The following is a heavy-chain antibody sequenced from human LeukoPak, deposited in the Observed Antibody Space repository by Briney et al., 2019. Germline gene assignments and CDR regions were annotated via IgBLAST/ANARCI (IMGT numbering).Heavy chain of an antibody. D-gene: IGHD6-13*01. J-gene: IGHJ6*03. CDR1: GFTFSSYA. V-gene: IGHV3-30*04. CDR3: ARGRPVESSSWYGPGSDYMDV. Sequence: PGGSLRLSCAASGFTFSSYAMHWVRQAPGKGLEWVAVISYDGSNKYYADSVKGRFTISRDNSKNTLYLQMNSLRAEDTAVYYCARGRPVESSSWYGPGSDYMDVWGKGTTVTVSS. CDR2: ISYDGSNK.